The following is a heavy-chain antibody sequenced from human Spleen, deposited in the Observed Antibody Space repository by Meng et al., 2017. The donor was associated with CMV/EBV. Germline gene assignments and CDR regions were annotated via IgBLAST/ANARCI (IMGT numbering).Heavy chain of an antibody. Sequence: QVQLVQSGAEVKKPGSSVKVSCKASGGTLSSYAISWVRQAPGQGLEWMGGIIPIFGTANYAQKFQGGVTITADESTSTAYMELSSLRSEDTAVYYCARDRTVAGTEYYFDYWGQGTLVTVSS. D-gene: IGHD6-19*01. CDR3: ARDRTVAGTEYYFDY. V-gene: IGHV1-69*12. J-gene: IGHJ4*02. CDR2: IIPIFGTA. CDR1: GGTLSSYA.